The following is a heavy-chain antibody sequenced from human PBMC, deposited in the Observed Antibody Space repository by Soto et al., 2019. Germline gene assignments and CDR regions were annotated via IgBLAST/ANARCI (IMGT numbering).Heavy chain of an antibody. Sequence: VQLVESGGGLVKPGGSLRLSCAASGFMFSSYSMHWVRQAPGKGLEWVSSISTTSTYIYYADSVKGRFTISRDNAKNSLFLQMNSLRAEDTALYYCARDFKYDILTSHYGMDVWGQGTTVTVSS. V-gene: IGHV3-21*01. CDR3: ARDFKYDILTSHYGMDV. CDR1: GFMFSSYS. J-gene: IGHJ6*02. CDR2: ISTTSTYI. D-gene: IGHD3-9*01.